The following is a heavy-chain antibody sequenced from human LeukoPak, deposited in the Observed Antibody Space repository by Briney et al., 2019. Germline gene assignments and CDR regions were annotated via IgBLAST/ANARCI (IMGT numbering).Heavy chain of an antibody. CDR2: IYYSGST. J-gene: IGHJ3*02. CDR1: GGSISSGGYS. D-gene: IGHD1-26*01. V-gene: IGHV4-61*08. CDR3: ARHMSEFSGGDAFDI. Sequence: PSETLSLTCAVSGGSISSGGYSWSWIRQPPGRGLEWIGYIYYSGSTNYNPSLKSRVTISVDTSKNQFSLKLSSVTAADTAVYYCARHMSEFSGGDAFDIWGQGTMVTVSS.